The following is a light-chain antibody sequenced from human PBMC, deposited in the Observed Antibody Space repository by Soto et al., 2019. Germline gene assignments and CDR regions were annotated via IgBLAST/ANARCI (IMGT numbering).Light chain of an antibody. Sequence: QSALTQPASVSGSPGQSITISCTGTNSDIGGFDSVSWFQQHPGEAPKLMIYDVTSRPSGISNRFSGSKFDNTASLTISGLQAEDEADYYCASYTTTGTVLFGAGTKLTVL. CDR3: ASYTTTGTVL. CDR1: NSDIGGFDS. CDR2: DVT. J-gene: IGLJ3*02. V-gene: IGLV2-14*03.